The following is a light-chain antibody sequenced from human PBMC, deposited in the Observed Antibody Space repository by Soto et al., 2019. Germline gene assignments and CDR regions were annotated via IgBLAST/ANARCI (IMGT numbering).Light chain of an antibody. CDR1: QTITSSY. J-gene: IGKJ2*01. CDR2: GAS. V-gene: IGKV3-20*01. Sequence: EIALTQSPGTLSLSPGERVTLSCRASQTITSSYLAWYQQKTGQAPRLLIYGASTRAPGIPDRFRGSGSGTDFTLTISRLEPEDFAVYYCQQYGGSLYTFGQGTKLEIK. CDR3: QQYGGSLYT.